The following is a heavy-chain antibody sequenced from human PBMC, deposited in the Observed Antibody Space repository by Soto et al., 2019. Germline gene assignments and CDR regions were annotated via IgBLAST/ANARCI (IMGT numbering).Heavy chain of an antibody. J-gene: IGHJ4*02. CDR3: ARDMEAGIGVLMVYAIVFDY. Sequence: GASVKVSCKASGYTFTSYGISWVRQAPGQGLEWMGWISAYNGNTNYAQKLQGRVTMTTDTSTSTAYMELRSLRSDDTAVYYCARDMEAGIGVLMVYAIVFDYWGQGTLVTVSS. V-gene: IGHV1-18*01. D-gene: IGHD2-8*01. CDR1: GYTFTSYG. CDR2: ISAYNGNT.